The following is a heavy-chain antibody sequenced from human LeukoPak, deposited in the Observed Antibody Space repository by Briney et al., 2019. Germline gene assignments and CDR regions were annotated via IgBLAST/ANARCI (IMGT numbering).Heavy chain of an antibody. D-gene: IGHD1-14*01. CDR2: INHSGST. CDR1: GGSFSGYY. J-gene: IGHJ3*02. CDR3: ARDKPGIDAFDI. Sequence: PSETLSLTCAVYGGSFSGYYWSWIRQPPGKGLEWIGEINHSGSTNYNPSLKSRVTISVDTSKNQFSLKLSSVTAADTAVYYCARDKPGIDAFDIWGQGTMVTVSS. V-gene: IGHV4-34*01.